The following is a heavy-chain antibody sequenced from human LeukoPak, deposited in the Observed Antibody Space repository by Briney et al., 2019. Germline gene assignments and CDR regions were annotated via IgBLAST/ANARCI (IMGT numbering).Heavy chain of an antibody. CDR2: IYENGGTT. J-gene: IGHJ4*02. D-gene: IGHD2-21*01. Sequence: GGSLRLSCVGSGFTFRSHAMSWVRQAPEKGLEFVSGIYENGGTTYYADSAKGRFSISRDNSKNTLYLQMDSLRGEDTAVYYCAKDFRIGYSAHFDYWGQGALVTVSS. CDR3: AKDFRIGYSAHFDY. CDR1: GFTFRSHA. V-gene: IGHV3-23*01.